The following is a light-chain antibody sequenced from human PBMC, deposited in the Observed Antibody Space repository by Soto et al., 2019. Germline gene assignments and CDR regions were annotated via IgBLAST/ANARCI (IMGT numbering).Light chain of an antibody. J-gene: IGKJ1*01. CDR3: QQYNDWPLT. CDR1: QSVSSN. Sequence: SPGTLSVSPGGRATLSCRASQSVSSNLAWYLQKPGQAPSLLIYRAFNRATGIPARFSGTGSGTEFTLTISSLQSEDFALYYCQQYNDWPLTFGQGTKVDIK. V-gene: IGKV3-15*01. CDR2: RAF.